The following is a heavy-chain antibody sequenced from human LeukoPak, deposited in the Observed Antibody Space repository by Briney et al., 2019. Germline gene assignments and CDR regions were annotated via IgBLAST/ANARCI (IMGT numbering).Heavy chain of an antibody. V-gene: IGHV3-74*01. D-gene: IGHD1-20*01. CDR1: GFTFSSYW. CDR3: TKDLTGNHDF. CDR2: TSEDGSST. Sequence: GGSLRLSCTASGFTFSSYWMHWVRQAPGKGLMWVSRTSEDGSSTNYADSVKGRFTISRDNAKNTVYLQMNSLRAEDTAVYYCTKDLTGNHDFWGQGTLVTVSS. J-gene: IGHJ4*02.